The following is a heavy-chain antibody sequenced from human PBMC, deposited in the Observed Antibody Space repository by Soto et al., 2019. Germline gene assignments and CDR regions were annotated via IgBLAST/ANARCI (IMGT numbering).Heavy chain of an antibody. V-gene: IGHV3-23*01. D-gene: IGHD2-15*01. J-gene: IGHJ4*01. CDR2: FSSGGGGT. CDR3: TKANRYCSGANCFTFDY. Sequence: GGSLRLSCTASGFTFSNYAMIWGRHAPGKGLEWVSTFSSGGGGTYYADSVKGRFTISRDNSKNTLSLQMNSLRAEDTAVYYCTKANRYCSGANCFTFDYWGHGTLVTVST. CDR1: GFTFSNYA.